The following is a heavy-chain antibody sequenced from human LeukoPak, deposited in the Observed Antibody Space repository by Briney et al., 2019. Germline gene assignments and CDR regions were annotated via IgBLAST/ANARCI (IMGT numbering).Heavy chain of an antibody. Sequence: SETLSLTCTVSGGSISTYFWSWIRQPAGKGLEWIGRIYTSETTNYNPSLKSRVSMSVDTSKNQFSLKLSSVTAADTAVYYCARDIYYYGSGSYLYYGMDVWGQGTTVTVSS. CDR2: IYTSETT. CDR3: ARDIYYYGSGSYLYYGMDV. V-gene: IGHV4-4*07. D-gene: IGHD3-10*01. CDR1: GGSISTYF. J-gene: IGHJ6*02.